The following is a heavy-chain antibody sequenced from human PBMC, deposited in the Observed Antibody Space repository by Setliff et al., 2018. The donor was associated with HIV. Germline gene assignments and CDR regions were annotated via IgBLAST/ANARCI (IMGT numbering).Heavy chain of an antibody. CDR3: ARGGSKADYGDYQGYWYFDL. CDR2: ISTYNGNT. Sequence: ASVKVSCKASGYTFRSYGISWVRQAPGQGLEWMGWISTYNGNTNYAQKVQGRVTMTTDTSTSTAYMELRSLRSDDTAVYYCARGGSKADYGDYQGYWYFDLWGRGTLVTVSS. J-gene: IGHJ2*01. D-gene: IGHD4-17*01. CDR1: GYTFRSYG. V-gene: IGHV1-18*01.